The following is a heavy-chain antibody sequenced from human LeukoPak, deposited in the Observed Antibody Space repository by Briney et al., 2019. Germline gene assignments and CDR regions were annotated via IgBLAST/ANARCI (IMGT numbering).Heavy chain of an antibody. CDR3: ARYGSITMIVVAKTDAFDI. D-gene: IGHD3-22*01. V-gene: IGHV4-39*01. J-gene: IGHJ3*02. CDR1: GGPISSSSYY. Sequence: SETLSLTCTVSGGPISSSSYYWGWIRQPPGKGLEWIGSIYYSGSTYYNPSLKSRVTISVDTSKNQFSLKLSSVTAADTAVYYCARYGSITMIVVAKTDAFDIWGQGTMVTVSS. CDR2: IYYSGST.